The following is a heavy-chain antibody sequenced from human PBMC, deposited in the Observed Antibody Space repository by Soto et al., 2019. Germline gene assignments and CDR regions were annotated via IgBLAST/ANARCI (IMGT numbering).Heavy chain of an antibody. CDR1: GFTFSSYA. CDR2: ISGSGGST. CDR3: AKVRGRGGSTYDYVWGSYRYTPFDY. J-gene: IGHJ4*02. Sequence: EVQLSESGGGLVQPGGSLRLSCAASGFTFSSYAMSWVRQAPGKGLEWVSAISGSGGSTYYADSVKGRFTISRDNSKNTLYLQMNSLRAEDTAVYYCAKVRGRGGSTYDYVWGSYRYTPFDYWGQGTLVTVSS. D-gene: IGHD3-16*02. V-gene: IGHV3-23*01.